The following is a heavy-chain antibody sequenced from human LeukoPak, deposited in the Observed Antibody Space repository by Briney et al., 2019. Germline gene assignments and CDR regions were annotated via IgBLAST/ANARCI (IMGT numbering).Heavy chain of an antibody. CDR1: GGSISSSNYY. V-gene: IGHV4-39*01. Sequence: SETLPLTCTVSGGSISSSNYYWGWIRQPPGKGLEWIGSIYYSGSTYYNPSLKSRVTISVDTSKNQFSLKLRSVTAADTAVYYCARQKYYYDSSGYYETGYYGMDVWGQGTTVTVSS. D-gene: IGHD3-22*01. J-gene: IGHJ6*02. CDR2: IYYSGST. CDR3: ARQKYYYDSSGYYETGYYGMDV.